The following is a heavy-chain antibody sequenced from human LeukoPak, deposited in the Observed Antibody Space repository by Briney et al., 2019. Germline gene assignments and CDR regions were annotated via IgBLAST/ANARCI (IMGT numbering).Heavy chain of an antibody. D-gene: IGHD1-26*01. CDR2: INPSGGTT. CDR3: ARSLPGAIGAADL. V-gene: IGHV1-46*01. CDR1: GYTFTSNY. Sequence: ASVKVSCKASGYTFTSNYMHWVRQAPGQGLEWMGIINPSGGTTIYAQKFQGRVTMTRDTSTSTVYMELSSLRSEDTGVYYCARSLPGAIGAADLWGQGTLVTVSS. J-gene: IGHJ4*02.